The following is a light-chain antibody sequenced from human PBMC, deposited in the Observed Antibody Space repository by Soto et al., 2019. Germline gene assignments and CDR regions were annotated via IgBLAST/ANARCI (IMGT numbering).Light chain of an antibody. CDR1: QLVSSSY. V-gene: IGKV3-20*01. CDR2: DAA. CDR3: QQYGSTPLT. J-gene: IGKJ4*01. Sequence: EIVLTQSPGTLSLSPEERATLSCRASQLVSSSYLAWYQQKPGQAPRLIIYDAASSDTGIPDRFSGSGSGTDFTLSISRLEPEEFAVYYCQQYGSTPLTFGGGTKVEIK.